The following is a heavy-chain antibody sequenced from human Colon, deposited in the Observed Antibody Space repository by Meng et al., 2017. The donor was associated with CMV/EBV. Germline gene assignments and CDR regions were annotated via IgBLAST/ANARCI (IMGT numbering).Heavy chain of an antibody. D-gene: IGHD4-17*01. CDR2: VNPNSGGS. V-gene: IGHV1-2*02. Sequence: ASVKVSCKTSGYTFTDYYVHWVRQAPGQGLEWVGWVNPNSGGSNSAVKFLGRVTMTTDTSIATVYLDLHSLRSDDTAVYYCASGGDYDPFDYWGEGTLVTVSS. CDR3: ASGGDYDPFDY. CDR1: GYTFTDYY. J-gene: IGHJ4*02.